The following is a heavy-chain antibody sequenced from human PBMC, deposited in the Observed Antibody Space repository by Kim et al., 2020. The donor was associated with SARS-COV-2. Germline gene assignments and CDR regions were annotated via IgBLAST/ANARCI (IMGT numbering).Heavy chain of an antibody. CDR1: GYSFTSYW. J-gene: IGHJ6*02. CDR3: ARHGSVIGVPYYYGMDV. Sequence: GESLKISCKGSGYSFTSYWIGWVRQMPGKGLEWMGIIYPGDSDTRYSPSFQGQVTISADKSISTAYLQWSSLKASDTAMYYCARHGSVIGVPYYYGMDVWGQGSTVTVSS. D-gene: IGHD2-21*01. V-gene: IGHV5-51*01. CDR2: IYPGDSDT.